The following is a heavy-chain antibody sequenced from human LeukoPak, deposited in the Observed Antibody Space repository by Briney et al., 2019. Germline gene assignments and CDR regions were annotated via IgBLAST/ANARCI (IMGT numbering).Heavy chain of an antibody. J-gene: IGHJ4*02. CDR1: GGSFSGYY. Sequence: SETLSLTCAVYGGSFSGYYWSWIRQPPGEGLEWIGEINHSGSTNYNPSLKSRVTISVDTSKNQFSLKLSSVTAADTAVYYCARGVLDSSGWLGPPGAFADYWGQGTLVTVSS. CDR3: ARGVLDSSGWLGPPGAFADY. V-gene: IGHV4-34*01. CDR2: INHSGST. D-gene: IGHD6-19*01.